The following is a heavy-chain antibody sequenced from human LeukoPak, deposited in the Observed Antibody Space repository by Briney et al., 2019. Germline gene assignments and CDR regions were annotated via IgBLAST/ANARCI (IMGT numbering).Heavy chain of an antibody. D-gene: IGHD5-12*01. J-gene: IGHJ4*02. V-gene: IGHV3-21*01. CDR1: GFTFSSYS. Sequence: GGSLGLSCAASGFTFSSYSMNWVRQAPGKGLEWVSSISSSSSYIYYADSVKGRFTISRDNAKNSLYLQMNSLRAEDTAVYYCARDMSGNSGYVTDFDYWGQGTLVTVSS. CDR2: ISSSSSYI. CDR3: ARDMSGNSGYVTDFDY.